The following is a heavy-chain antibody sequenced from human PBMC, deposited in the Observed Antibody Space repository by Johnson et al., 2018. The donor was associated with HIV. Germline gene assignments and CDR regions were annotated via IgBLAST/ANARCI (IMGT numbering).Heavy chain of an antibody. CDR1: GFTFSSYA. CDR3: VKGIDSSSWYAFDI. J-gene: IGHJ3*02. CDR2: ISYDGSNK. D-gene: IGHD6-13*01. Sequence: QVQLVESGGGLVKPGGSLRLSCAASGFTFSSYAMHWVRQAPGKGLEWVAVISYDGSNKYYADSVKGRFTISRDNSKNTLYLQMNSLRAEDTAVYYCVKGIDSSSWYAFDIWGQGTMVIVSS. V-gene: IGHV3-30*04.